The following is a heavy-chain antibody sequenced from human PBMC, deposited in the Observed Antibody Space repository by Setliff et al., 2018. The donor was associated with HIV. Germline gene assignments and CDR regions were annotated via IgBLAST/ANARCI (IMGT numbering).Heavy chain of an antibody. J-gene: IGHJ4*02. CDR2: IYTGGRT. D-gene: IGHD2-2*01. Sequence: SETLSLTCTVSDDSISSNYWTWFRQSAGKGLEWVGRIYTGGRTNYNPSLKGRVTMSVDTSKNQFSLNLSSVTAADTAVYYCARDRMPMASWVPDKWGQGTLVTVSS. CDR3: ARDRMPMASWVPDK. CDR1: DDSISSNY. V-gene: IGHV4-4*07.